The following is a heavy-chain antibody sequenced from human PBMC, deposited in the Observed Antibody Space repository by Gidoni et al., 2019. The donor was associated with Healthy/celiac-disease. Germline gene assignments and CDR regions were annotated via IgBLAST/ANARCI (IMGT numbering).Heavy chain of an antibody. CDR3: ARVEAETPHWYFDL. Sequence: EVQLVESGGGLVQPGGSLRLSCAASGFTFSSYDMHWVRQATGKGLEWVSAIGTAGDTYYPGAVKGRFTISRENAKNSLYLQRNSLRAGDTAVYYCARVEAETPHWYFDLWGRGTLVTVSS. CDR1: GFTFSSYD. V-gene: IGHV3-13*01. CDR2: IGTAGDT. D-gene: IGHD2-15*01. J-gene: IGHJ2*01.